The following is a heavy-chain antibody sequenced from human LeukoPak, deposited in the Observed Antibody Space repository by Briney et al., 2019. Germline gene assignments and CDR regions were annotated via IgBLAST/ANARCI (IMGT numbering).Heavy chain of an antibody. CDR1: GGSISSSSYY. J-gene: IGHJ6*03. D-gene: IGHD3-10*01. CDR2: IYYSGST. Sequence: PSETLSLTCTVSGGSISSSSYYWGWIRQPPGKGLEWIGSIYYSGSTYYNPSLKSRVTISVDTSKNQFSLKLSSVTAADTAVYYCARLGYYGSGSYPPYYYYYYMDVWGKGTTVTISS. V-gene: IGHV4-39*01. CDR3: ARLGYYGSGSYPPYYYYYYMDV.